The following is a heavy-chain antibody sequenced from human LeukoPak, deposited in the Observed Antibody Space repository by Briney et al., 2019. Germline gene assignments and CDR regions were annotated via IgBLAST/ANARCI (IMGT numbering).Heavy chain of an antibody. V-gene: IGHV4-59*01. Sequence: SETLSLTCTVSGGSISSYYWSWIRQPPAKGLEWIGYIYYSGSPNYNPSLKSRVTISVDTSKNQSPLKLSSGTAADTAVYYCARGGGGSPVFGVVIAYFDYWGQGTLVTVSS. CDR1: GGSISSYY. D-gene: IGHD3-3*01. CDR2: IYYSGSP. CDR3: ARGGGGSPVFGVVIAYFDY. J-gene: IGHJ4*02.